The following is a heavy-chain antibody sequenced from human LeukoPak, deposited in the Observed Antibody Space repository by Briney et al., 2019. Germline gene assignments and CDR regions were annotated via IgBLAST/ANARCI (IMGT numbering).Heavy chain of an antibody. V-gene: IGHV3-48*03. D-gene: IGHD4-17*01. CDR2: IDSSGITI. CDR1: GFPFSSYE. J-gene: IGHJ4*02. CDR3: ARDSVGDLLDY. Sequence: GGSLRFSCAGSGFPFSSYEMNWLRQAPGKGLEWVSHIDSSGITIYYGDSVKGRFTISRDNAKNSIYLQMDSLRVEDTAIYYCARDSVGDLLDYWGQGTQVTVSS.